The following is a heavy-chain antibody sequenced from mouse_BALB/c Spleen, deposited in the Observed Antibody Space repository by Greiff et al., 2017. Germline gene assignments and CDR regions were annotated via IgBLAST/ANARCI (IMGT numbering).Heavy chain of an antibody. CDR1: GYSITSDYA. CDR2: ISYSGST. CDR3: ARLKGGVYFDY. J-gene: IGHJ2*01. V-gene: IGHV3-2*02. Sequence: EVHLVESGPGLVKPSQSLSLTCTVTGYSITSDYAWNWIRQFPGNKLEWMGYISYSGSTSYNPSLKSRISITRDTSKNQFFLQLNSVTTEDTATYYCARLKGGVYFDYWGQGTTLTVSS.